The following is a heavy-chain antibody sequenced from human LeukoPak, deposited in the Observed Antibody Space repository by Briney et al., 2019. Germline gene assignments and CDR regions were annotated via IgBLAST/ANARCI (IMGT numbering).Heavy chain of an antibody. CDR2: FDPEDGET. D-gene: IGHD2-15*01. CDR3: ATGMVPGYCSGGSCSSSGDV. J-gene: IGHJ6*02. Sequence: ASVKVSCKVSGYTLTELSMHWVRQAPGKGLEWMGGFDPEDGETIYAQKFQGRVTMTEDTSTDTAYMELSSLRSEDTAVYYCATGMVPGYCSGGSCSSSGDVWGQGTTVTVSS. V-gene: IGHV1-24*01. CDR1: GYTLTELS.